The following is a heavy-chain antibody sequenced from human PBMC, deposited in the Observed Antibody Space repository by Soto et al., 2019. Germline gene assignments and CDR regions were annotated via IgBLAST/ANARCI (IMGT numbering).Heavy chain of an antibody. V-gene: IGHV3-23*01. Sequence: EVQLLVSGGGLVQPGGSVRLSCAVSGFTFSNYAMNWVRQTPGGGLEWVSTTTNTGGDKIYADSVKGRFTISRDNSKNTLFLQMNNLRVEDTAIYYCAKKVNSGSGSQFFDYWGQGTLVTVSS. CDR3: AKKVNSGSGSQFFDY. CDR1: GFTFSNYA. J-gene: IGHJ4*02. CDR2: TTNTGGDK. D-gene: IGHD3-10*01.